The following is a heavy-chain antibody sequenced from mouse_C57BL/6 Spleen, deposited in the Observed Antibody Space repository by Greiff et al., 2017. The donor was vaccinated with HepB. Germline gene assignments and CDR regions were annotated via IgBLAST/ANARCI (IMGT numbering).Heavy chain of an antibody. J-gene: IGHJ3*01. CDR3: TTGITTVVARNWFAY. V-gene: IGHV14-4*01. CDR1: GFNIKDDY. Sequence: EVQRVESGAELVRPGASVKLSCTASGFNIKDDYMHWVKQRPEQGLEWIGWIDPENGDTEYASKFQGKATITADTSSNTAYLQLSSLTSEDTAVYYCTTGITTVVARNWFAYWGQGTLVTVSA. CDR2: IDPENGDT. D-gene: IGHD1-1*01.